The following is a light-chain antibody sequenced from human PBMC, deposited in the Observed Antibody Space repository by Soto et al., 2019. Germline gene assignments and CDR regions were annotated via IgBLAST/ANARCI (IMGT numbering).Light chain of an antibody. CDR1: QSVDTH. J-gene: IGKJ5*01. Sequence: EIVMPQSPATLSLSPGDTATLSCRASQSVDTHLARYVQKPGQAPRRLMYGVSTWGTGVTARFSGSGSGTEFTLTISSLQSEDFAIYYCPQYKSGPITFGQGTRLEIK. CDR3: PQYKSGPIT. CDR2: GVS. V-gene: IGKV3D-15*01.